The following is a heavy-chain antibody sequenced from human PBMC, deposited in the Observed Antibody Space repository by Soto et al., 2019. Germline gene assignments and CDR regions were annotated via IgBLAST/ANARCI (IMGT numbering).Heavy chain of an antibody. CDR2: ISGNSGTT. CDR1: GFNFSNYA. Sequence: EVQLLESGGDFKQPGGSLRLSCEGSGFNFSNYALNWVRQAPGKRLEWVSVISGNSGTTYYAASVKGRFTISRDNSQKTLYLQMDSLRADDTAVYYCATGRAITVFGVITPFDSWGQGTLVTVSS. J-gene: IGHJ4*02. D-gene: IGHD3-3*01. V-gene: IGHV3-23*01. CDR3: ATGRAITVFGVITPFDS.